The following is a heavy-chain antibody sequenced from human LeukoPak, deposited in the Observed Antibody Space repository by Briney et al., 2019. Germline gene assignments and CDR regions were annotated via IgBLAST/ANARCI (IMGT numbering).Heavy chain of an antibody. D-gene: IGHD2/OR15-2a*01. CDR3: LTIVETTFDAFDI. CDR1: GFTFSSYA. J-gene: IGHJ3*02. Sequence: GGSLRLSCAASGFTFSSYAMHWVRQAPGKGLEWVAVISYDGSNKYYADSVKGRFTISRDNSKNTLYLQMNSLRAEDTAVYYCLTIVETTFDAFDIWGQGTMVTVSS. CDR2: ISYDGSNK. V-gene: IGHV3-30-3*01.